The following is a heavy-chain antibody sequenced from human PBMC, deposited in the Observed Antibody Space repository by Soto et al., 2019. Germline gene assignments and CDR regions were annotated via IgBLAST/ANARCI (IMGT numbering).Heavy chain of an antibody. Sequence: GASVKVSCKASGGTFSSYAISWVRQAPGQRLEWMGGIIPIFGTANYAQKFQGRVTITADESTSTAYMELSSLRSEDTAVYYCVADTIFGVVIRNHYYYYGMDVWDQGTTVTVSS. V-gene: IGHV1-69*13. CDR2: IIPIFGTA. D-gene: IGHD3-3*01. CDR1: GGTFSSYA. CDR3: VADTIFGVVIRNHYYYYGMDV. J-gene: IGHJ6*02.